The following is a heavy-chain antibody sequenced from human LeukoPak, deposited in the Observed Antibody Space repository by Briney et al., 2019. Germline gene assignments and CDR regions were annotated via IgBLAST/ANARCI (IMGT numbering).Heavy chain of an antibody. CDR3: ARASFQRWLQLGGD. V-gene: IGHV3-48*02. CDR2: ISSSSTI. D-gene: IGHD5-24*01. Sequence: GGSLRLSCTASGFTFSTYSMNWVRQAPGKGLEWVSYISSSSTIYYADSVKGRFTISRDNAKNSLYLQMNSLRDEDTAVYYCARASFQRWLQLGGDWGQGALVTVSS. J-gene: IGHJ4*02. CDR1: GFTFSTYS.